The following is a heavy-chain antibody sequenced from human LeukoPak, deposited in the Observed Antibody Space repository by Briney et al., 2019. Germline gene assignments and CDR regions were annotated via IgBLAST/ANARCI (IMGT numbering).Heavy chain of an antibody. CDR2: SYYSGST. V-gene: IGHV4-59*08. J-gene: IGHJ3*02. D-gene: IGHD6-6*01. CDR1: GGSISSYY. CDR3: ARQSIAARRAFDI. Sequence: ASETLSLTCSASGGSISSYYWSWIRQPPGKGLEYIGYSYYSGSTDYNPSLKSRATISVDTSNQFSLMLTSVTAADTAVYYCARQSIAARRAFDIWGQGTMVTVSS.